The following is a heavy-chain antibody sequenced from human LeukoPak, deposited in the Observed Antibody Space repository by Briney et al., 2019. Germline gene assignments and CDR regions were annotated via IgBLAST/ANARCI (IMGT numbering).Heavy chain of an antibody. CDR2: FDPEDGET. D-gene: IGHD6-19*01. V-gene: IGHV1-24*01. CDR1: GYTLTELS. CDR3: ATEGPPTAVAGKGYRI. Sequence: ASEKVSCKVSGYTLTELSMHWVRQAPGKGLEWMGGFDPEDGETIYAQKFQGRVTMTEDTSTDTAYMELSSLRSEDTAVYYCATEGPPTAVAGKGYRIWGQGTLVTVSS. J-gene: IGHJ4*02.